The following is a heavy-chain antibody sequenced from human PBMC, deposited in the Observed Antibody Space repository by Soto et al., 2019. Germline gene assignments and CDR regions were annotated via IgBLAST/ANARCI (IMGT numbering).Heavy chain of an antibody. CDR3: ARDGDYYDSSGYYWRYFDY. CDR2: IYYSGST. J-gene: IGHJ4*02. Sequence: LSLTCTVSGGSISSGDYYWSWIRQPPGKGLEWIGYIYYSGSTYYTPSLKSRVTISVDTSKNQFSLKLSSVTAADTAVYYCARDGDYYDSSGYYWRYFDYWGQGTLVTVSS. V-gene: IGHV4-30-4*01. CDR1: GGSISSGDYY. D-gene: IGHD3-22*01.